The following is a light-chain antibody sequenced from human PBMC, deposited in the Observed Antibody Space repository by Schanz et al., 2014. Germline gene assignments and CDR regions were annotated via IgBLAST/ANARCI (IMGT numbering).Light chain of an antibody. Sequence: QSALTQPPSASGSPGQSVTISCTGTSSDVGGYNYVSWYQQHPGKAPKVMIYEVTKRPSGVPDRYSGSKSGNTASLTVSGLQAEDEADYYCSSYTSSGTLGVFGGGTKLTVL. J-gene: IGLJ2*01. V-gene: IGLV2-8*01. CDR3: SSYTSSGTLGV. CDR2: EVT. CDR1: SSDVGGYNY.